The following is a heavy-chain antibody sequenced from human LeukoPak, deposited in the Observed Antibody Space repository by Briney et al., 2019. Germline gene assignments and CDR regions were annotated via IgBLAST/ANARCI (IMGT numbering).Heavy chain of an antibody. CDR3: ARGSRLLWFGEASYYFDY. CDR1: GGSFSGYY. J-gene: IGHJ4*02. V-gene: IGHV4-34*01. D-gene: IGHD3-10*01. Sequence: PSETLSLTCAVYGGSFSGYYWSWIRQPPGKGLEWIGEINHSGSTNYNPSLKSRVTISVDTSKNQFSLKLSSVTAADTAVYYCARGSRLLWFGEASYYFDYWGQGTLVTVSS. CDR2: INHSGST.